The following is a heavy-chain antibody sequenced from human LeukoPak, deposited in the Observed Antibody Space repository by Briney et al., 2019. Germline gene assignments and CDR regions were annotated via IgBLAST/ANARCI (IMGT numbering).Heavy chain of an antibody. D-gene: IGHD3-10*01. Sequence: SETLSLTCAVYGGSFSGYYWSWIRQPPGKGLEWIGEINHSGSTNYNPSLKSRVTISVDTSKNQFSLKLSSVTAADTAVYYCARAELGMVRGVPSWFDPRGQGTLVTVSS. CDR2: INHSGST. J-gene: IGHJ5*02. CDR3: ARAELGMVRGVPSWFDP. V-gene: IGHV4-34*01. CDR1: GGSFSGYY.